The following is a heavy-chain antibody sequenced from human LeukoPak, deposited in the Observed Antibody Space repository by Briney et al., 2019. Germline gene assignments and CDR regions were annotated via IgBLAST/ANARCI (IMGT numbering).Heavy chain of an antibody. V-gene: IGHV4-30-4*01. J-gene: IGHJ4*02. CDR1: GGSISSGDYY. CDR2: IYYSGST. CDR3: ARDLSGSLYLDY. Sequence: SETLSLTCTVSGGSISSGDYYWSWIRQPPGKGLEWIGYIYYSGSTDYNPSLKSRVTISVDTSKNQFSLKLTSVTAADTAVYFCARDLSGSLYLDYWGQGVLVAVSS. D-gene: IGHD3-10*01.